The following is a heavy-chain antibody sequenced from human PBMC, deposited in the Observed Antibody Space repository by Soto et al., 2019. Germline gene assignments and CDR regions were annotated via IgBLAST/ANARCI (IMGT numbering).Heavy chain of an antibody. CDR1: GGSISTVDYF. CDR3: ARGRYCLTGRCFPNWFDS. J-gene: IGHJ5*01. Sequence: SETLSLTCSVSGGSISTVDYFWAWIRQPPGQALEYIGYIYKSTTTYYNPSFESRVAISLDTSKSQFSLNVTSVTAADTAVYFCARGRYCLTGRCFPNWFDSWGQGTLVTVSS. D-gene: IGHD2-15*01. CDR2: IYKSTTT. V-gene: IGHV4-30-4*01.